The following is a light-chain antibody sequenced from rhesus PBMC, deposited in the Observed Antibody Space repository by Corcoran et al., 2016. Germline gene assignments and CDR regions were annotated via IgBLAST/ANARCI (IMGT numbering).Light chain of an antibody. CDR2: GAS. V-gene: IGKV3-42*03. Sequence: EIVMTQSPATLSLSPGERANLSCRASQTVSNTLAWYQQKPGQAPRLLIYGASSRATGIPDRISGRGSGTDFTLTISGLEPEDFAVYDCQQYSDWPLTFGGGTKVEIK. CDR1: QTVSNT. J-gene: IGKJ4*01. CDR3: QQYSDWPLT.